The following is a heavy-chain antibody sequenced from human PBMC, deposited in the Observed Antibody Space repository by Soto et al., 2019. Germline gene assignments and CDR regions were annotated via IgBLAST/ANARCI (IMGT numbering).Heavy chain of an antibody. CDR1: GGSISSSNYY. V-gene: IGHV4-39*01. J-gene: IGHJ4*02. Sequence: QLQLQESGPGLVKPSETLSLTCTVSGGSISSSNYYWGWIRQAPGKGLEWIGSIYYSGSTYYNPSLKSRVTISVDTSKNQFSLKLSSVTAADTAVYYCARQAYSGSSYWGQGTLVTVSS. CDR2: IYYSGST. D-gene: IGHD6-6*01. CDR3: ARQAYSGSSY.